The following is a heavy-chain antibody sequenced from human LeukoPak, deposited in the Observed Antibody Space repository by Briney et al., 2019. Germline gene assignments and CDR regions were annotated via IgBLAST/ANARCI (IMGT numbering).Heavy chain of an antibody. Sequence: SETLSLTCTVSGGSISSYYWSWIRQPPGKGLEWIGYIHYSGSTNYNPSLKSRVTISVDTSKNQFSLKLSSVTAADTAVYYCARDRSDSSGYYFPNDWGQGTLVTVSS. CDR3: ARDRSDSSGYYFPND. D-gene: IGHD3-22*01. CDR2: IHYSGST. CDR1: GGSISSYY. J-gene: IGHJ4*02. V-gene: IGHV4-59*01.